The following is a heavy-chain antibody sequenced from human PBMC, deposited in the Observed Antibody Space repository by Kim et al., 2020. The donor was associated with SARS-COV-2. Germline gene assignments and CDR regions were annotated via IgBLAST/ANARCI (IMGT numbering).Heavy chain of an antibody. V-gene: IGHV1-69*13. Sequence: SVKVSCKASGGTFSSYAISWVRQAPGQGLEWMGGIIPIFGTANYAQKFQGRVTITADESTSTAYMELSSLRSEDTAVYYCARGSSVTMVRGVIISDYYYYGMDVWGQGTTVTVSS. J-gene: IGHJ6*02. CDR2: IIPIFGTA. CDR3: ARGSSVTMVRGVIISDYYYYGMDV. CDR1: GGTFSSYA. D-gene: IGHD3-10*01.